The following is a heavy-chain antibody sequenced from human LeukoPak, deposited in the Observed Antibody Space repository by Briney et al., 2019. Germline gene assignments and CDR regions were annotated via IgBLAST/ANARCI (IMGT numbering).Heavy chain of an antibody. CDR3: ATGHGIVGATRAFDI. V-gene: IGHV4-59*01. CDR1: GGSISSYY. J-gene: IGHJ3*02. CDR2: IYYSGST. D-gene: IGHD1-26*01. Sequence: SETLSLTCTVSGGSISSYYWSWIRQPPGKGLEWIGYIYYSGSTNYNPSLKSRVTISVDTSKNQFSLKLSSVTVADTAVYYCATGHGIVGATRAFDIWGQGTMVTVSS.